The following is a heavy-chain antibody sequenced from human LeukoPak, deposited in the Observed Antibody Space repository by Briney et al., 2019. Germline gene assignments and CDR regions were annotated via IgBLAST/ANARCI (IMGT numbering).Heavy chain of an antibody. V-gene: IGHV3-30*03. CDR2: ISYDGSYK. CDR1: GFTFSSYG. D-gene: IGHD6-19*01. Sequence: GGSLRLSCAASGFTFSSYGMHWVRQAPGRGLVWEAVISYDGSYKYYADSVKGRFTISRDNSKSTLYLQMNSLRPEDTAVYYCARDRLLITVAGTVDQWGRGTLVTVSS. J-gene: IGHJ4*02. CDR3: ARDRLLITVAGTVDQ.